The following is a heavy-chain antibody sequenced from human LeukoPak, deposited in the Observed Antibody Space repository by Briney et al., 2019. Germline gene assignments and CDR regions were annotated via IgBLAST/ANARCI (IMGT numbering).Heavy chain of an antibody. CDR3: ARHSAGLDY. CDR2: IYYSGST. J-gene: IGHJ4*02. CDR1: GGSISSYY. V-gene: IGHV4-59*08. D-gene: IGHD3/OR15-3a*01. Sequence: ASETLSLTCTVSGGSISSYYWSWIRQPPGKGLEWIGYIYYSGSTNYNPSLKGRVTISVHTSKNQFSLKLSSVTAADTAVYYCARHSAGLDYWGQGTLVTVSS.